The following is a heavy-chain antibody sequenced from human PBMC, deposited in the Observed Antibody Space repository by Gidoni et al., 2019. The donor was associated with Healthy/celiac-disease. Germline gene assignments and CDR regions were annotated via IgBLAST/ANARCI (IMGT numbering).Heavy chain of an antibody. J-gene: IGHJ5*02. CDR1: GYPVTGYY. V-gene: IGHV1-2*02. CDR3: ARDQAIVGATPNWFDP. D-gene: IGHD1-26*01. Sequence: QVQLVQSGAEVKKPGASVKVSCKASGYPVTGYYMHWVRQAHGKGLEWMGWINPNSGGTNYAQKFQGRVTMTRDTSISTAYMELSRLRSDDTAVYYCARDQAIVGATPNWFDPWGQGTLVTVSS. CDR2: INPNSGGT.